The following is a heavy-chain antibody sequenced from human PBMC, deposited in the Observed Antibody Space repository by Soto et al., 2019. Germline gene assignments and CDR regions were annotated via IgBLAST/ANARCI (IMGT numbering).Heavy chain of an antibody. CDR3: ASGVGVTSLSYLDF. CDR2: IIPMFGTA. CDR1: GGTFSSYG. Sequence: SVKVSCKASGGTFSSYGISWVRQAPGQGLEWLGGIIPMFGTATSTQNFQGRLTITADESTSTAYMELSSLTSEDTAVYFCASGVGVTSLSYLDFWGQGTLVTVSS. D-gene: IGHD1-26*01. J-gene: IGHJ4*02. V-gene: IGHV1-69*13.